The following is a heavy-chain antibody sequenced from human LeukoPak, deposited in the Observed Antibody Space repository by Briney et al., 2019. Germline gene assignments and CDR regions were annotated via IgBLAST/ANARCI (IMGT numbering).Heavy chain of an antibody. D-gene: IGHD5-12*01. V-gene: IGHV3-74*01. Sequence: PGGSLRLSFAASGFTFRSYWMQWVRQAPGKGLVWVSRINSDGSSTRYADSVKGRFTISRDNAKNTLYLQMNSLRAEDTAVYYCARVDSGYAKDFDYWGQGTLVTVSS. CDR3: ARVDSGYAKDFDY. CDR2: INSDGSST. J-gene: IGHJ4*02. CDR1: GFTFRSYW.